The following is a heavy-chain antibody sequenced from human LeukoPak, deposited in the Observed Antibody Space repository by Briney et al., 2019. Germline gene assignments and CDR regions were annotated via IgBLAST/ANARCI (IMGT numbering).Heavy chain of an antibody. CDR3: AKIPSGWYGNFDY. Sequence: PGGSLRLSCAASGFTFSSYGMHWVRQAPGKGLEWVSAISGSGGSTYYADSVKGRFTISRDNSKNTLYLQMNSLRAEDTAVYYCAKIPSGWYGNFDYWGQGTLVTVSS. CDR2: ISGSGGST. D-gene: IGHD6-19*01. CDR1: GFTFSSYG. J-gene: IGHJ4*02. V-gene: IGHV3-23*01.